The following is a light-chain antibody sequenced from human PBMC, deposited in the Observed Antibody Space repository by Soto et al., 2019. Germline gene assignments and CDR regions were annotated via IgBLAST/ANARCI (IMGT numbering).Light chain of an antibody. CDR2: DAS. Sequence: DIQMTQSPSSLSASVGDRVNITCRASQSITRYLTWYQQKPGKAPKLLMYDASSLQRGVPPRFSGSRSVTDFTLHISILQPEDFATYYCQQSYSTPFTFGPGTTVDIK. CDR3: QQSYSTPFT. V-gene: IGKV1-39*01. CDR1: QSITRY. J-gene: IGKJ3*01.